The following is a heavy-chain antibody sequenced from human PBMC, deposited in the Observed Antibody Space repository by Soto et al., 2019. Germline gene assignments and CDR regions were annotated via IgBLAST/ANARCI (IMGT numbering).Heavy chain of an antibody. CDR1: GFTFSSYW. D-gene: IGHD3-22*01. Sequence: GGSLRLSCAASGFTFSSYWMSWVRQAPGKGLEWVVNIKQDGSEKYYVDSVKGRFTISRDNAKNSLYLQMNSLRAEDTAVYYCARDHYYDSSGTWEGGYYYYYGMDVWGQGTTVTVSS. CDR2: IKQDGSEK. V-gene: IGHV3-7*01. J-gene: IGHJ6*02. CDR3: ARDHYYDSSGTWEGGYYYYYGMDV.